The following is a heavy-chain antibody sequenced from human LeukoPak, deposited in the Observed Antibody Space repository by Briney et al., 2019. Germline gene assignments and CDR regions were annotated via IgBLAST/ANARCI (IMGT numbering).Heavy chain of an antibody. D-gene: IGHD6-19*01. CDR3: ARPYSSGEGFDY. Sequence: PSETPSLTCTVSGGSISSSSYYWGWIRQPPGKGLEWIGSIYYSGSTYYNPSLKSRVTISVDTSKNQFSLKLSSVTAADTAVYYCARPYSSGEGFDYWGQGTLVTVSS. CDR2: IYYSGST. CDR1: GGSISSSSYY. J-gene: IGHJ4*02. V-gene: IGHV4-39*01.